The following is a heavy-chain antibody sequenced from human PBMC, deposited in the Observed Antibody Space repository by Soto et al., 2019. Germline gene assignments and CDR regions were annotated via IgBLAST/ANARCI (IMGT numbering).Heavy chain of an antibody. V-gene: IGHV3-21*01. Sequence: PGGSLRLSCAASGFTFSSYSMNWVRQAPGKGLEWVSSISSSSSYIYYADSVKGRFTISRDNAKNSLYLQMNSLRAEDTAVYYCARDGTAMAYYYYYGMDVWGQGTTVTVSS. CDR3: ARDGTAMAYYYYYGMDV. D-gene: IGHD5-18*01. CDR2: ISSSSSYI. J-gene: IGHJ6*02. CDR1: GFTFSSYS.